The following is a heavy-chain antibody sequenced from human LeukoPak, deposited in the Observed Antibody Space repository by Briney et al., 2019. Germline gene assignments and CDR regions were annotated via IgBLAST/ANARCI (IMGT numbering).Heavy chain of an antibody. Sequence: TGGSLRLSCAASGFTFSSCSMNWVRQAPGKGLEWVSSISSSSSYIYYADSVKGRFTISRDNAKNSLYLQMNSLRAEDTAVYYCARDLDYDAFDIWGQGTMVTVSS. V-gene: IGHV3-21*01. J-gene: IGHJ3*02. CDR2: ISSSSSYI. D-gene: IGHD4-11*01. CDR1: GFTFSSCS. CDR3: ARDLDYDAFDI.